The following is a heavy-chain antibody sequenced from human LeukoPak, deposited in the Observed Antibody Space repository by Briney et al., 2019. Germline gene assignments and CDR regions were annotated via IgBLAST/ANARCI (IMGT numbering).Heavy chain of an antibody. CDR1: GFNFDRYT. J-gene: IGHJ4*02. CDR2: AGWAGGTT. D-gene: IGHD3-10*01. Sequence: GGSLRLSCATSGFNFDRYTIHWVRQAPGKGLEWVSLAGWAGGTTFYSDSVRGRFTISRDNAKNSLSLQMNNLRVEDTAVYYCARAGSHWHYVYWGQGTVVTVSS. V-gene: IGHV3-43*01. CDR3: ARAGSHWHYVY.